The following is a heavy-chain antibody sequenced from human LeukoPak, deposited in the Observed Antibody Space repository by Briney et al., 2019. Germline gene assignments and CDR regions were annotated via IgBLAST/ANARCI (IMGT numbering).Heavy chain of an antibody. J-gene: IGHJ4*02. D-gene: IGHD7-27*01. Sequence: GGSLRLSCAASGFTVSSNYMSWVRQAPGKGLEWVSVIYIGGSTYYAESVKGRFAISRDDSENTLYLQMKSLRAEDTAVYYCARSELGIPDYWGQGTLVTVSS. CDR1: GFTVSSNY. CDR3: ARSELGIPDY. V-gene: IGHV3-53*01. CDR2: IYIGGST.